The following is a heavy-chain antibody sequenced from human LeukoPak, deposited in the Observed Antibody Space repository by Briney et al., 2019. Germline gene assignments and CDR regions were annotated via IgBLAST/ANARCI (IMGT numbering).Heavy chain of an antibody. CDR1: GGSFNGYY. J-gene: IGHJ3*02. V-gene: IGHV3-11*04. CDR2: ISSSGSTI. D-gene: IGHD3-22*01. CDR3: ARAVDYYDSSGVRYAFDI. Sequence: LSLTCAVYGGSFNGYYWSWIRQAPGKGLEWVSYISSSGSTIYYADSVKGRFTISRDNAKNSLYLQMNSLRAEDTAVYYCARAVDYYDSSGVRYAFDIWGQGTMVTVSS.